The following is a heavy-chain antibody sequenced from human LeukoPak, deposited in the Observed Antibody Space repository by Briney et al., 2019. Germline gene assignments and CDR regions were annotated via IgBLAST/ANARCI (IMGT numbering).Heavy chain of an antibody. V-gene: IGHV4-4*07. CDR2: IYSSGSA. Sequence: SETLSLTCTVSGGSISNYYWSWIRQPAGKGLEWIGRIYSSGSANNNPSFKSRVTMSVDTSNNQFSLKLTSVTAADTAVYYCARDGAAIRFDPWGQGTLVTVSS. D-gene: IGHD5-24*01. J-gene: IGHJ5*02. CDR1: GGSISNYY. CDR3: ARDGAAIRFDP.